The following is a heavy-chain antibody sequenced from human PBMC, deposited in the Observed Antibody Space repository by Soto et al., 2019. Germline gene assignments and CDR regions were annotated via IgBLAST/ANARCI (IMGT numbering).Heavy chain of an antibody. CDR1: GGSFSGYY. V-gene: IGHV4-34*01. CDR3: ARVTYYYDSSGYYYFDY. CDR2: INHSGST. J-gene: IGHJ4*02. Sequence: SETLSLTCAVYGGSFSGYYWSWIRQPSGKGLEWIGEINHSGSTNYNPSLKSRVTISVDTSKNQFSLKLSSVTAADTAVYYCARVTYYYDSSGYYYFDYWGQGTLVTVSS. D-gene: IGHD3-22*01.